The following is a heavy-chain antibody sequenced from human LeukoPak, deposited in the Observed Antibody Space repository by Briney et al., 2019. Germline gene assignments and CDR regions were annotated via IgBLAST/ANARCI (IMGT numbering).Heavy chain of an antibody. V-gene: IGHV4-31*03. J-gene: IGHJ6*02. CDR2: IYYSGST. CDR1: GGSISSGGYY. D-gene: IGHD6-19*01. CDR3: ARGFESSGWKYYYYYYGMDV. Sequence: PSQTLSLTCTVSGGSISSGGYYWSWIRQHPGKGLEWIGYIYYSGSTYYNPSLKGRVTISVDTSKNQFSLKLSSVTAADTAVYYCARGFESSGWKYYYYYYGMDVWGQGTTVTVSS.